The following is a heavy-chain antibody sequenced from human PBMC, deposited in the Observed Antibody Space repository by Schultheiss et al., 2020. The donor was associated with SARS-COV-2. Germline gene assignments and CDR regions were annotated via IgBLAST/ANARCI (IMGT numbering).Heavy chain of an antibody. CDR3: ASSDCSGGSCYSEFDY. V-gene: IGHV5-51*01. D-gene: IGHD2-15*01. Sequence: GESLKISCKGSGYSFTSYWIGWVRQMPGKGLEWMGIIYPGDSDTRYSPSFRGQVTISADKSINTAYLQWSSLKASDTAMYYCASSDCSGGSCYSEFDYWGQGTLVTVS. J-gene: IGHJ4*02. CDR1: GYSFTSYW. CDR2: IYPGDSDT.